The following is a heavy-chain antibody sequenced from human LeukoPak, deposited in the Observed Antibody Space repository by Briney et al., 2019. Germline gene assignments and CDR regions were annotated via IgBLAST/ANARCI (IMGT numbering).Heavy chain of an antibody. J-gene: IGHJ4*02. CDR1: GFTFSIYS. Sequence: GGSLRLSCAASGFTFSIYSINWVRQAPGKGLEWVSYISGSSGTIYYADSVKGRFTISRDNAKNSLYLQMNSLRAEDTAIYYCAKTSSTSCYSCVFDYWGQGTLVTVSS. V-gene: IGHV3-48*01. CDR2: ISGSSGTI. CDR3: AKTSSTSCYSCVFDY. D-gene: IGHD2-2*01.